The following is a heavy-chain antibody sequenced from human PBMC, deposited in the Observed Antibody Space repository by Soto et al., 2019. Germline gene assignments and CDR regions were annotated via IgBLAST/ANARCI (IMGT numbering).Heavy chain of an antibody. D-gene: IGHD3-10*01. V-gene: IGHV4-34*01. CDR3: ARDLGVGDYYDSGSYYAY. CDR2: INRSGST. J-gene: IGHJ4*02. Sequence: SETLSLTCAVYGGSFSGYYWSWIRQPPGKGLEWIGEINRSGSTNYSPSLKSRVTISVDTSKNQFSLKLSSVTAADTAVYYCARDLGVGDYYDSGSYYAYWGQGTLVTVSS. CDR1: GGSFSGYY.